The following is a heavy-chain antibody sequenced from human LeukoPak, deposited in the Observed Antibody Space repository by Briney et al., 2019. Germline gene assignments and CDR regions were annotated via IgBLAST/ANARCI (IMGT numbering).Heavy chain of an antibody. CDR3: ARPLDTTFFNAFDI. CDR1: GDSISSGSYY. J-gene: IGHJ3*02. V-gene: IGHV4-61*02. Sequence: SQTLSLTCTVSGDSISSGSYYWGWIRQPAGKGLEWIGRIYTSGSTNYNPSLKSRVTISVDTSKNQFSLKLTSVTAADTAVYYCARPLDTTFFNAFDIWGQGTMVTVSS. CDR2: IYTSGST. D-gene: IGHD2/OR15-2a*01.